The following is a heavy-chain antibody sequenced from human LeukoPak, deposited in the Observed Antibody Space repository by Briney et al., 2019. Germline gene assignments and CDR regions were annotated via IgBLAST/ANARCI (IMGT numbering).Heavy chain of an antibody. Sequence: ASVKVSCKASGYTFTNYGISWVRQAPGQGLEWMGWISAYNGNTNYAQKLQGRVTMTTDTSTSTAYMELRSLRSDDTAVYYCARARAYYYDSSGYYPIDYWGQGTLVTVSS. CDR1: GYTFTNYG. J-gene: IGHJ4*02. CDR2: ISAYNGNT. D-gene: IGHD3-22*01. V-gene: IGHV1-18*01. CDR3: ARARAYYYDSSGYYPIDY.